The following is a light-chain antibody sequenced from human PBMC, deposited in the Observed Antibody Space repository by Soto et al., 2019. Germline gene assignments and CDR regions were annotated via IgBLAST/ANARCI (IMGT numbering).Light chain of an antibody. J-gene: IGLJ1*01. CDR3: CSYTTSNTRQIV. CDR1: SSEVCGYNY. Sequence: QSVLTQPASVSWSPGQSITISFPGPSSEVCGYNYVSWYQHHPGKAPKLMIYDVSNRPSGVSNPFSGSKSGNTASLTIAGLQPEDEADYYCCSYTTSNTRQIVFGTGTKVTVL. CDR2: DVS. V-gene: IGLV2-14*03.